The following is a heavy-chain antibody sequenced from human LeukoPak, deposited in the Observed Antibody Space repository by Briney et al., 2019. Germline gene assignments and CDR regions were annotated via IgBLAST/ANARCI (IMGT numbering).Heavy chain of an antibody. CDR1: GFTFSNYA. J-gene: IGHJ4*02. Sequence: GGSLRLSCAASGFTFSNYAMSWVRQAPGKGLEWVSAISGSGGSTYYADSVKGRFTISRDNSKNTLYLQMNSLRAEDTAVYYCAKAAYGYNYDFWSGYSLDYWGQGTLVTVSS. D-gene: IGHD3-3*01. V-gene: IGHV3-23*01. CDR3: AKAAYGYNYDFWSGYSLDY. CDR2: ISGSGGST.